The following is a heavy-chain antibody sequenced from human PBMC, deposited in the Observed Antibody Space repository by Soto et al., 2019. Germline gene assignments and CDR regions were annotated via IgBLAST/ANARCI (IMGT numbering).Heavy chain of an antibody. J-gene: IGHJ6*02. Sequence: SVKVSCKASGGTFSSYAISWVRQAPGQGLEWMGGIIPIFGTANYAQKFQGRVTITADKSTSTAYMEPSSLRSEDTAVYYCARAGGQGYYDSSGYYYEEIYYYYGMDVWGQGTTVTVS. V-gene: IGHV1-69*06. D-gene: IGHD3-22*01. CDR2: IIPIFGTA. CDR1: GGTFSSYA. CDR3: ARAGGQGYYDSSGYYYEEIYYYYGMDV.